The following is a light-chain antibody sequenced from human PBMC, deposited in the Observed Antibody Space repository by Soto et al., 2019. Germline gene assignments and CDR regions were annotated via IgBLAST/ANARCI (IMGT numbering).Light chain of an antibody. CDR1: QSIGSY. Sequence: EIVLTQSPATLSLSPGERATLSCRASQSIGSYLAWYRQKPGQAPRILIYDTSNRATDIPARFSGSGSGTDFTLTISSLEPEDFAVYYCQHRANWPWTFGQGTKVDIK. J-gene: IGKJ1*01. CDR2: DTS. CDR3: QHRANWPWT. V-gene: IGKV3-11*01.